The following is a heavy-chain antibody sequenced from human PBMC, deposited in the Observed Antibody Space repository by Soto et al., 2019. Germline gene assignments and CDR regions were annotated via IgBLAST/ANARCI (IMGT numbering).Heavy chain of an antibody. J-gene: IGHJ4*02. V-gene: IGHV3-23*01. CDR3: ATRGWTGSSWTRG. CDR1: GFTFSSTT. CDR2: ISASGGST. Sequence: EVQVLESGGGLVQPGGSLRLSCAASGFTFSSTTMSWVRQAPGKGLEWVSSISASGGSTYYADSVKGRFTISRDNSKNPLYRQMNSMKDDDTAVYYGATRGWTGSSWTRGWGQGTLVTVSS. D-gene: IGHD6-13*01.